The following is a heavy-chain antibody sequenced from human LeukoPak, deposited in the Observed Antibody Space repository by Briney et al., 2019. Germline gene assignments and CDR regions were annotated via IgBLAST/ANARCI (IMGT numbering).Heavy chain of an antibody. Sequence: GGSLRLSCAASGFTFSSYAMHWVRQAPGKGLEYVSAISSNGGSTYYANSVKGRFTISRDNSKNTLYLQMGSLRAGDMAVYYCARDGLDCSSTSCYGDYWGQGTLVTVSS. V-gene: IGHV3-64*01. CDR1: GFTFSSYA. CDR2: ISSNGGST. J-gene: IGHJ4*02. D-gene: IGHD2-2*01. CDR3: ARDGLDCSSTSCYGDY.